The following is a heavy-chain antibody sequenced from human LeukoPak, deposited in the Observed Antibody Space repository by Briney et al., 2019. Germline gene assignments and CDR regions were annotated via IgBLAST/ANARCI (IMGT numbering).Heavy chain of an antibody. V-gene: IGHV4-39*01. CDR3: ASVRRGFGESSKYYSYYYMDV. Sequence: SETLSLTCTVSGGSISSSSYHWGWIRQPPGKGLEWIGSIYYSGSTYCNPSLKSRVTISVDTSKNQFSLKLSAVTAADTAVYYCASVRRGFGESSKYYSYYYMDVWGNGTTVTISS. J-gene: IGHJ6*03. CDR2: IYYSGST. D-gene: IGHD3-10*01. CDR1: GGSISSSSYH.